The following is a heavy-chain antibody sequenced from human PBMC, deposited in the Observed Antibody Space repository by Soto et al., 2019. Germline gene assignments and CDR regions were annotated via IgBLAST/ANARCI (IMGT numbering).Heavy chain of an antibody. J-gene: IGHJ3*02. Sequence: PSETLSLTCAVSGGSISSGGYYWSWIRQHPGKGLEWIGYIYYSGSTYYNPSLKSRVTISVDTSKNQFSLKLSSVTAADTAVYYCARVCGGDCHKAFDIWGKGKMVTVSS. CDR1: GGSISSGGYY. D-gene: IGHD2-21*02. CDR2: IYYSGST. V-gene: IGHV4-31*11. CDR3: ARVCGGDCHKAFDI.